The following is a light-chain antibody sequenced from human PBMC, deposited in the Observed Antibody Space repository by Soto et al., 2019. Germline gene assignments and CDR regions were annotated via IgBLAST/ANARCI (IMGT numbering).Light chain of an antibody. CDR2: GNT. J-gene: IGLJ3*02. CDR1: SSNIGAGSD. CDR3: QSYDTNSRGSV. Sequence: QPVLTQPPSVSGAPGQRVTISCTGTSSNIGAGSDVNWYQQLPGTAPKLLIYGNTNRPSGVPDRFSGSKSDTSGSLAITGLQAEDEADYYCQSYDTNSRGSVFGGGTKLTVL. V-gene: IGLV1-40*01.